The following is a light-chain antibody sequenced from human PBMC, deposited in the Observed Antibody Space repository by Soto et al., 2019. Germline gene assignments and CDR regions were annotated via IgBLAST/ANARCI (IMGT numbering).Light chain of an antibody. CDR3: SSYASRSTLV. Sequence: QSVLTQPASVSGSPGQSITISCTGTSSDVGGYNYVSWYQQHPGKAPKLMIYEVTNRPSGVSNRFSGSKSGNTASLTISGLQAEDEADYYCSSYASRSTLVFGTGTKVTGL. J-gene: IGLJ1*01. V-gene: IGLV2-14*01. CDR1: SSDVGGYNY. CDR2: EVT.